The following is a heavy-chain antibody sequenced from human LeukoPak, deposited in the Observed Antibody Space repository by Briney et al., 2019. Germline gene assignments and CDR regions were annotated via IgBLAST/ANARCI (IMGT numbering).Heavy chain of an antibody. Sequence: GGSLRLSCAASGFTVSSNYLSWVRQAPGKGLEWVSDIYSGGNTYYADSVKDRSTISRDNSKNTLYLQMNSLRAEDTAVYYCARAQYSYSDYWGQGTLVTVSS. D-gene: IGHD5-18*01. V-gene: IGHV3-66*01. CDR2: IYSGGNT. J-gene: IGHJ4*02. CDR3: ARAQYSYSDY. CDR1: GFTVSSNY.